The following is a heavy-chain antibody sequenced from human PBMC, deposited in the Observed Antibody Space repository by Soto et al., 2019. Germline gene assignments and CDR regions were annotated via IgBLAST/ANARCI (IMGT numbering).Heavy chain of an antibody. V-gene: IGHV3-23*01. Sequence: EVQLLESGGGLVQPGGSLRLSCAASGLTFSTFAMNWVRQAPGKGLEWVSAISGNGNNVYYADSVKGRFSISRDNSKNTFFLQMSSLRAQDSAVYYCAKRGYFYESGGYYYLDLWGRGTLVTVSS. CDR1: GLTFSTFA. CDR2: ISGNGNNV. J-gene: IGHJ2*01. CDR3: AKRGYFYESGGYYYLDL. D-gene: IGHD3-22*01.